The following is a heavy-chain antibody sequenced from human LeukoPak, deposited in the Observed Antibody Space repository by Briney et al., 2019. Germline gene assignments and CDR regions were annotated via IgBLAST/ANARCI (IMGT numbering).Heavy chain of an antibody. CDR2: IYTSGST. CDR1: GGYISSYY. CDR3: ATTPWDYYYMDV. V-gene: IGHV4-4*09. Sequence: SETLSLTCTVSGGYISSYYWSWIRQPPGKGLEWIGYIYTSGSTNYNPSLKSRVTISVDTSKNQFSLKLSSVTAADTAVYYCATTPWDYYYMDVWGKGTTATVSS. J-gene: IGHJ6*03. D-gene: IGHD4-11*01.